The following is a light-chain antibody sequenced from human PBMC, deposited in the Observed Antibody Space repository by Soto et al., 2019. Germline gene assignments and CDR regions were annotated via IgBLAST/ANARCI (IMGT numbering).Light chain of an antibody. Sequence: EIVMTQSPATLSVSPGGRATLSCRASRSISDTLAWYQQKPGQAPRLLIHGASTRAPGFPARFSGSGSGTDFTLTISSLQSEDFAVYYCQQYDNWPWTFGQGTKVEIK. V-gene: IGKV3-15*01. J-gene: IGKJ1*01. CDR2: GAS. CDR3: QQYDNWPWT. CDR1: RSISDT.